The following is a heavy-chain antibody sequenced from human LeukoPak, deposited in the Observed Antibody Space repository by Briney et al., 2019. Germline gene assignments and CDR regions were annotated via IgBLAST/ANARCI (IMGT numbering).Heavy chain of an antibody. Sequence: GGSLRLSCAASGFTFSNASMNWVRQAPGKGLEWVGRIKTKSEGETTEYAAPVKDRFSISRDDSKSMMYLQMNSLKTEDTAVYYCITPLPYSAQGGQGTLVTVSS. CDR3: ITPLPYSAQ. J-gene: IGHJ4*02. D-gene: IGHD2-21*01. CDR2: IKTKSEGETT. CDR1: GFTFSNAS. V-gene: IGHV3-15*07.